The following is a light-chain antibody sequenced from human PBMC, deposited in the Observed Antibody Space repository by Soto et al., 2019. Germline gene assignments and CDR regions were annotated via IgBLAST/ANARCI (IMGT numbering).Light chain of an antibody. CDR2: EVS. CDR3: SSYASSSTGV. CDR1: SSDVGGYNY. J-gene: IGLJ1*01. Sequence: QSVLTQPASVSGSPGQSITISCTGTSSDVGGYNYVSWYQQHPGKAPKLMIYEVSNRPSGVSDRFSGSKSGNTASLTISGLQAEDEADYYCSSYASSSTGVLGTGTKLTVL. V-gene: IGLV2-14*01.